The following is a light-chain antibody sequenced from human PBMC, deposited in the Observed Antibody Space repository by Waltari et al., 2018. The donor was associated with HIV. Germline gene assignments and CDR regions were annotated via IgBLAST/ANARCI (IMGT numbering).Light chain of an antibody. V-gene: IGLV2-14*03. CDR2: HVT. Sequence: QSALTQSASVSGSPGQSITISCTGTSSAIGAYNYVSWYQQHPGKAPKLMMYHVTNRPSGISHRFSGSKSGTTASLTISGLQAEDEADYYCTSYTSRGIIFGSGTRVTVL. CDR1: SSAIGAYNY. J-gene: IGLJ1*01. CDR3: TSYTSRGII.